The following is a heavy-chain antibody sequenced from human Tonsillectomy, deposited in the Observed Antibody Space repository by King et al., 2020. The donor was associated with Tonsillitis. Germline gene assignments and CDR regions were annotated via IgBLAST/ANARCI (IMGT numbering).Heavy chain of an antibody. CDR1: GFSFSTHGVG. V-gene: IGHV2-5*01. Sequence: TLKESGPTLVKPRQTLTLTCTFSGFSFSTHGVGVGWIRQPPGKALEWLALMYWNDDKRYSPSLESRLTITKDTSKNQVVLTMTNMDPVDTATYYCAHRPTSGVVDYQYGVDVWGQGTTVTVSS. CDR2: MYWNDDK. J-gene: IGHJ6*02. D-gene: IGHD3-3*01. CDR3: AHRPTSGVVDYQYGVDV.